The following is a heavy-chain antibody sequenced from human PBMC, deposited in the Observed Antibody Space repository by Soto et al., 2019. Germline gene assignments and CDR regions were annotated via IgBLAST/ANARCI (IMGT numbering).Heavy chain of an antibody. J-gene: IGHJ4*02. V-gene: IGHV3-21*01. Sequence: GSLRLSCTVSGFPFNNYGINWVRQAPGKRLEWVSSVSKSDYTYYSDSVQGRSTISRDSAKNSVSLQMNTLRVEDTAVYYCAREDSIIIPAVSDFWGQGTLVTVSS. CDR3: AREDSIIIPAVSDF. CDR1: GFPFNNYG. CDR2: VSKSDYT. D-gene: IGHD2-2*01.